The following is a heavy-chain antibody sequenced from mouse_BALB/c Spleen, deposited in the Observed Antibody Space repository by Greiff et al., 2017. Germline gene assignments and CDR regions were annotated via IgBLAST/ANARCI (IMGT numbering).Heavy chain of an antibody. CDR1: GYSITSGYY. CDR2: ISYDGSN. J-gene: IGHJ4*01. D-gene: IGHD2-2*01. Sequence: EVQLQQSGPGLVKPSQSLSLTCSVTGYSITSGYYWNWIRQFPGNKLEWMGYISYDGSNNYNPSLKNRISITRDTSKHQFFLKLNSFTTEDTATCYCGGLGYIDYWGQGTPVTVSA. V-gene: IGHV3-6*02. CDR3: GGLGYIDY.